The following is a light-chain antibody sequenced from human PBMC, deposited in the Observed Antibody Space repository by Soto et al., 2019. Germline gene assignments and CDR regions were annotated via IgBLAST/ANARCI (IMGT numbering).Light chain of an antibody. V-gene: IGKV3-20*01. CDR1: QRVNSKY. CDR2: DAS. CDR3: QQYCGSPLT. Sequence: EIGLTQSPGTLSLSPGERATLSCRASQRVNSKYLAWYQQQPGQAPRLLIYDASIRATGIPDRFSGSGSGTDFTLTISRLEPEDFAVYYCQQYCGSPLTFGGGAKVDIK. J-gene: IGKJ4*01.